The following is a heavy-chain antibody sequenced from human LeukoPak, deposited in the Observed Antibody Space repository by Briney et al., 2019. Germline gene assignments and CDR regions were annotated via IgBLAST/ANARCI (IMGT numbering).Heavy chain of an antibody. CDR3: AREPYLGELSLFFDY. CDR1: GFTFSSYS. D-gene: IGHD3-16*02. V-gene: IGHV3-21*01. CDR2: ISSSSSYI. J-gene: IGHJ4*02. Sequence: PGGSLRLSCAASGFTFSSYSMNWVRQAPGKGLEWVSSISSSSSYIYYADSVKGRFTISRDNAKNSLYLRMNSLRAEDTAVYYCAREPYLGELSLFFDYWGQGTLVTVSS.